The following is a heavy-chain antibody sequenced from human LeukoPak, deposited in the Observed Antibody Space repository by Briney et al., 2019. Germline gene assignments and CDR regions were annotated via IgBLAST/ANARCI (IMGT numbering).Heavy chain of an antibody. CDR1: GISFMSSA. D-gene: IGHD2-15*01. CDR3: XAEKRLYCSGGACYPDAFDI. J-gene: IGHJ3*02. V-gene: IGHV1-58*01. Sequence: GTSVKVSCKASGISFMSSAVQWVRQARGXXXXXXXXXXXXXXXTNYAXKFLERVTXXRDMSTSTVFMELSSLRSEDTALYYCXAEKRLYCSGGACYPDAFDIWGQGTMVTVSS. CDR2: XXXXXXXT.